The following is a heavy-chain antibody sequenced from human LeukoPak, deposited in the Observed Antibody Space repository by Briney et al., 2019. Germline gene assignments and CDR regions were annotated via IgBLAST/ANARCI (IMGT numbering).Heavy chain of an antibody. D-gene: IGHD6-19*01. CDR3: ARGGRSGPDAFDI. Sequence: ASVKVSCKASGGTFSSYAISWVRQAPGQGLEWMGRIIPIFGTANYAQKLQGRVTITTDESTSTAYMELSSLRSEDTAVYYCARGGRSGPDAFDIWGQGTMVTVSS. CDR1: GGTFSSYA. J-gene: IGHJ3*02. V-gene: IGHV1-69*05. CDR2: IIPIFGTA.